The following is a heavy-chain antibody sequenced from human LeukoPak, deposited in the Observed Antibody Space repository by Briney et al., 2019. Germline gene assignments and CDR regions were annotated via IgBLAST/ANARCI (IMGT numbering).Heavy chain of an antibody. V-gene: IGHV3-74*01. CDR1: GFTFSKNW. CDR3: SRGTSAGGPISPFDF. CDR2: IQGDGSNT. D-gene: IGHD6-13*01. Sequence: GGSLRLSCVASGFTFSKNWMHWVRQAPGKGLVRVSRIQGDGSNTNYADSVKGRFSISRDNAKNTVYLQMTSLWAEDTGIYYCSRGTSAGGPISPFDFWGQGTVVTVSS. J-gene: IGHJ4*02.